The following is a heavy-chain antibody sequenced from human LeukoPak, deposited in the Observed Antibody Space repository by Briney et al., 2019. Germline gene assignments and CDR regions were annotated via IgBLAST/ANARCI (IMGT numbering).Heavy chain of an antibody. CDR1: GFTFSSYS. D-gene: IGHD4-17*01. V-gene: IGHV3-21*01. J-gene: IGHJ4*02. Sequence: GGSLRLSCAASGFTFSSYSMNWVRQAPGEGLEWVSSISSSSSYIYYADSVKGRFTISRDNAKNSLYLQMNSLRAEDTAVYYCARDLDYGDYTTGYWGQGTLVTVSS. CDR2: ISSSSSYI. CDR3: ARDLDYGDYTTGY.